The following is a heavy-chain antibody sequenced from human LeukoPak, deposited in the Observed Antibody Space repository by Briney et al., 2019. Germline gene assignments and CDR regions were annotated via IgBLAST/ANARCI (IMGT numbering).Heavy chain of an antibody. CDR3: AKDQGYYGSGSYKEYFQH. Sequence: GRSLRLSCATSGFNFTRYAMSWVRQAPGKGLEWVSAISGSGDSTYYADSVKGWFTTSRDNSKNTLYLQMNSLRAEDTAVYYCAKDQGYYGSGSYKEYFQHWGQGTLVTVSS. J-gene: IGHJ1*01. V-gene: IGHV3-23*01. CDR2: ISGSGDST. D-gene: IGHD3-10*01. CDR1: GFNFTRYA.